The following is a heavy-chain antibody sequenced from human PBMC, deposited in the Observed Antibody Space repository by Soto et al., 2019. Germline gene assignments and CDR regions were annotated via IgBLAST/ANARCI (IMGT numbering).Heavy chain of an antibody. J-gene: IGHJ4*02. Sequence: GGSLRLSCAASGFTFSSYAMSWVRQAPGKGLEWVSAISGSGGSTYYADSVKGRFTISRDNSKNTLYLQMNSLRAEDTAVYYCAKVVNQQWLSTQYYFDYWGQGTLVTVSS. CDR2: ISGSGGST. CDR1: GFTFSSYA. D-gene: IGHD6-19*01. V-gene: IGHV3-23*01. CDR3: AKVVNQQWLSTQYYFDY.